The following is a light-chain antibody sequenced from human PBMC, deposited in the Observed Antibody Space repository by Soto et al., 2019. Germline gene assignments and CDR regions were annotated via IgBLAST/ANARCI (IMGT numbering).Light chain of an antibody. CDR2: GNR. CDR3: HAYDYSLTASV. Sequence: QAVVTQPPSVSGAPGQRVTLSCTGTISNLGAGYDVHWYQQLPGAAPKLVIFGNRNRPSGVPERFSGSKSGTSASLAITGLQAADEAAYYCHAYDYSLTASVFGGGTKLTVL. J-gene: IGLJ3*02. V-gene: IGLV1-40*01. CDR1: ISNLGAGYD.